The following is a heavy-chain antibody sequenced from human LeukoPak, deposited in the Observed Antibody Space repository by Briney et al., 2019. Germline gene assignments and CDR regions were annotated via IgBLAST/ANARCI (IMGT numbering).Heavy chain of an antibody. CDR2: IASNGGSE. Sequence: GGSLRLSCAASGFTFTTYGLHWVRQAPGKGLEWVAAIASNGGSEYYADSVKGRFTISSDNSKNTLFLQMNSLRPDDTVVYYCAKAKEYYGSGYYGSWGQGALVTVSS. CDR3: AKAKEYYGSGYYGS. D-gene: IGHD3-22*01. J-gene: IGHJ5*02. V-gene: IGHV3-30*18. CDR1: GFTFTTYG.